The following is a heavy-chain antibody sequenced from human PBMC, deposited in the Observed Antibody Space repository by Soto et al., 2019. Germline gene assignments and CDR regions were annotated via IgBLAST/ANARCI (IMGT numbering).Heavy chain of an antibody. J-gene: IGHJ4*02. D-gene: IGHD3-16*01. CDR1: AASFSKYY. Sequence: PSETLSLTCTVSAASFSKYYWTWTRQPPGKGLEWIGYIYFNGNTKYNPSLEGRLTISIDTSKKEFSLKLTSVTAADAAVYYCASVTFGGIVLAHWGQGTLVTVSS. CDR3: ASVTFGGIVLAH. CDR2: IYFNGNT. V-gene: IGHV4-59*01.